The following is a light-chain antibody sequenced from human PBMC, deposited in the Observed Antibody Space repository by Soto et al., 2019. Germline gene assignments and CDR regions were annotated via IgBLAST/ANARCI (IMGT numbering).Light chain of an antibody. Sequence: QSVLTQPASVSGSPGQSITISCTGTSSDVGGYNYVSWYQQHPGKAPKLMIYDVSNRPSGVSNRFSGSKSGNTASLTISGLQAEDEADYYCSSYTSSSPVVFGGGTQLPDL. J-gene: IGLJ2*01. CDR2: DVS. V-gene: IGLV2-14*01. CDR3: SSYTSSSPVV. CDR1: SSDVGGYNY.